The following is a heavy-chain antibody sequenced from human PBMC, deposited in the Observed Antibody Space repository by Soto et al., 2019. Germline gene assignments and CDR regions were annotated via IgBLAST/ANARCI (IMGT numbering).Heavy chain of an antibody. CDR3: ARHHYGDYDHYFDY. J-gene: IGHJ4*02. CDR1: GFTFSSYD. Sequence: EVQLLESGGGLVQPGGSLRLSCAASGFTFSSYDMSWVRQAPGKGLEWVSGTSGSGVNTHYADSVKGRFTISKDNSKNTLYLQMNSLRAEDTAVYYCARHHYGDYDHYFDYWGQGTLVTVSS. CDR2: TSGSGVNT. D-gene: IGHD4-17*01. V-gene: IGHV3-23*01.